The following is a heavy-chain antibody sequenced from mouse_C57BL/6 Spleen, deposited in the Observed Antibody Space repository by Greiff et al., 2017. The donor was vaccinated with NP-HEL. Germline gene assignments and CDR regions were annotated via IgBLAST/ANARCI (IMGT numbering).Heavy chain of an antibody. CDR3: AREFDFITTPYFDY. V-gene: IGHV1-80*01. J-gene: IGHJ2*01. Sequence: VQLQQSGAELVKPGASVKISCKASGYAFSSYWMNWVKQRPGKGLEWIGQIYPGDGDPNYNGKFKGKATLTADKSSSTAYMQLSSLTSEDSAVEFCAREFDFITTPYFDYWGQGTTLTVSS. D-gene: IGHD1-1*01. CDR2: IYPGDGDP. CDR1: GYAFSSYW.